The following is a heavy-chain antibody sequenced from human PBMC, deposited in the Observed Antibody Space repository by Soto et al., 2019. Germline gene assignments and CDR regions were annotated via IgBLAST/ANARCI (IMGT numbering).Heavy chain of an antibody. CDR3: ARAPPLSSSGDFDY. J-gene: IGHJ4*02. D-gene: IGHD6-6*01. V-gene: IGHV1-18*01. Sequence: ASVKVSCKASGYTFTSYGISWVRQAPGQGLEWMGWISAYNGNTNYAQKLQGRVTMTTDTSTSTAYMELRSLRSDDTAVYCCARAPPLSSSGDFDYWGQGTLVTVSS. CDR1: GYTFTSYG. CDR2: ISAYNGNT.